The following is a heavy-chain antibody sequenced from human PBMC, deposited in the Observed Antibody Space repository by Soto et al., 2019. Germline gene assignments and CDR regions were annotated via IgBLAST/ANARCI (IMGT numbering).Heavy chain of an antibody. CDR2: IIPIFGTA. J-gene: IGHJ4*02. CDR1: GGTFSSYA. CDR3: AGESRYCRGGSCYFLPGIDY. V-gene: IGHV1-69*12. Sequence: QVQLVQSGAEVKKPGSSVKVSCKASGGTFSSYAISWVRQAPGQGLEWMGGIIPIFGTANYAQKFQGRVTITADESTSPAYMKRGSLRSEATAVYYGAGESRYCRGGSCYFLPGIDYWGQGTLVTVSS. D-gene: IGHD2-15*01.